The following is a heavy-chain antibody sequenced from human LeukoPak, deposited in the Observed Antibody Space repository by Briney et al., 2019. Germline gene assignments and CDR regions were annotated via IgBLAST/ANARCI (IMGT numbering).Heavy chain of an antibody. J-gene: IGHJ3*02. CDR2: IYSSGST. CDR3: ASYRYGSSFAFDI. CDR1: GFTVSTNY. V-gene: IGHV3-66*01. Sequence: GGSLILSCGASGFTVSTNYMSWVRQAPGKGLEWVSIIYSSGSTYYADSVKGRFTISRDNSKNTLYLQMNSLRAEDTAVYYCASYRYGSSFAFDIWGQGTMVTVSS. D-gene: IGHD6-6*01.